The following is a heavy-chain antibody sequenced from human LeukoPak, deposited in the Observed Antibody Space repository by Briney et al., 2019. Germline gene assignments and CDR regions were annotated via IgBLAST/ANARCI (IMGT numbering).Heavy chain of an antibody. V-gene: IGHV4-39*07. CDR3: ARAPGYCSTTSCEYYYYMDV. CDR2: IYYSGST. J-gene: IGHJ6*03. CDR1: GGSISSSSYY. D-gene: IGHD2-2*01. Sequence: SETLSLTCTVSGGSISSSSYYWGWIRQPPGKGLEWIGSIYYSGSTNYNPSLKSRVTMSIDTSKNQFSLEVSSVTAADTAVYYCARAPGYCSTTSCEYYYYMDVWGKGTTVTVSS.